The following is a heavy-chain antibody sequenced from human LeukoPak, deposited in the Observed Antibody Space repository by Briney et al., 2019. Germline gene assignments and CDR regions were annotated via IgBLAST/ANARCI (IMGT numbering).Heavy chain of an antibody. CDR1: GYSISSGYY. J-gene: IGHJ6*03. CDR2: IYSSGST. V-gene: IGHV4-38-2*02. CDR3: ARVRGDYGEDYYYYFMDV. Sequence: SETLSLTCTVSGYSISSGYYWGWIRQPAGKGLEWIGRIYSSGSTNYNPSLKSRVTISVDMSKTEFSLKLSSVTAADTAVYYCARVRGDYGEDYYYYFMDVWGKGTTVTISS. D-gene: IGHD4-17*01.